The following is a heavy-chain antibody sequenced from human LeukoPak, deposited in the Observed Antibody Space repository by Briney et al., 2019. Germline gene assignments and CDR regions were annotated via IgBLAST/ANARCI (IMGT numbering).Heavy chain of an antibody. D-gene: IGHD5-18*01. V-gene: IGHV4-31*03. CDR2: IYYSGST. Sequence: SETLSLSCTVSGVSISSGGYYWSWIRQHPGKGLEWIGYIYYSGSTYYNPSLKSRVTISVDTSKNQFSLKLSSVTAADTAVYYCATGSYGSDDAFDIWGQGTMVTVSS. CDR3: ATGSYGSDDAFDI. CDR1: GVSISSGGYY. J-gene: IGHJ3*02.